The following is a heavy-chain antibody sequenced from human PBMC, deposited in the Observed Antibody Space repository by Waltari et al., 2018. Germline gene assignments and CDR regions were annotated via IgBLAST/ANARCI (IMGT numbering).Heavy chain of an antibody. V-gene: IGHV3-21*01. CDR3: ARDFGVAVAVDV. CDR1: GFTFSSYS. D-gene: IGHD6-19*01. Sequence: EVQLVESGGGLVKPGGSLRLSCAASGFTFSSYSMNWFRQAPGKGLEWVSSISSSSSYIYYADSVKGRFTISRDNAKNSLYLQMNSLRAEDTAVYYCARDFGVAVAVDVWGQGTTVTVSS. CDR2: ISSSSSYI. J-gene: IGHJ6*02.